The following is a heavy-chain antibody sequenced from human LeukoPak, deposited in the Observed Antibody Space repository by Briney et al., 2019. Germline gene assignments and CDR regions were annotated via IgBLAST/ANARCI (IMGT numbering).Heavy chain of an antibody. J-gene: IGHJ5*02. CDR3: ARDRAAVAGNWFDP. CDR1: GYTFTSYD. CDR2: MNPNSGNT. V-gene: IGHV1-8*03. D-gene: IGHD6-19*01. Sequence: GASVKVSCKASGYTFTSYDINWVRQATGQGLEWMGWMNPNSGNTGYAQKFQGRVTITRNTSISTAYMELSRLRSDDTAVYYCARDRAAVAGNWFDPWGQGTLVTVSS.